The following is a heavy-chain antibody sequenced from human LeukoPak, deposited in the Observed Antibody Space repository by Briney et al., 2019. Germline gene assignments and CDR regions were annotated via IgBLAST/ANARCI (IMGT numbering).Heavy chain of an antibody. CDR2: INPSGGST. CDR3: ARDVGHLRSYDSSGYPGAYFDY. J-gene: IGHJ4*02. V-gene: IGHV1-46*01. CDR1: GYTFTSYY. Sequence: GASVKVSCKASGYTFTSYYMHWVRQAPGQGLEWMGIINPSGGSTSYAQKFQGRVTMTRDTSTSTVYMELSSLRSEDTAVYYCARDVGHLRSYDSSGYPGAYFDYWGQGTLVTVSS. D-gene: IGHD3-22*01.